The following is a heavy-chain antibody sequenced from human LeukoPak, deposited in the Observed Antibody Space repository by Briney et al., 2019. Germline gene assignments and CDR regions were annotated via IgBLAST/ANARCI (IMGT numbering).Heavy chain of an antibody. V-gene: IGHV4-59*01. D-gene: IGHD3-16*02. J-gene: IGHJ4*02. CDR3: ARDSSTDYVWGSYRPGYFDY. CDR1: GGSISSYY. CDR2: IYYSGST. Sequence: SETLSLTCTVSGGSISSYYWSWIRQPPGKGLEWIGYIYYSGSTNYNPSLKSRVTISVDTSKNQFSLKLSSVTAADTAVYYCARDSSTDYVWGSYRPGYFDYWGRGTLVTVSS.